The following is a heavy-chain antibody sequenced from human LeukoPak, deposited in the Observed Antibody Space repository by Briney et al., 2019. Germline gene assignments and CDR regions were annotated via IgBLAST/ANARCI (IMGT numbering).Heavy chain of an antibody. CDR2: ISSSGGSI. J-gene: IGHJ4*02. CDR3: AKDYGAASSHHDY. Sequence: GGSLRLSCAASGFTFSSYAMSWVRQAPGKGLEWVSVISSSGGSIYYAESVKGRFTISRDNSKNTLYLQMNSLRAEDTAVYYCAKDYGAASSHHDYWGQGTLVTVSS. D-gene: IGHD6-13*01. V-gene: IGHV3-23*01. CDR1: GFTFSSYA.